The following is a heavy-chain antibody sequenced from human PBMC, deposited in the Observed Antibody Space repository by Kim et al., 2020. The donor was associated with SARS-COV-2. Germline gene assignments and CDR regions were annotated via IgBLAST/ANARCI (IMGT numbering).Heavy chain of an antibody. D-gene: IGHD3-22*01. CDR2: VDGGGSDT. Sequence: GGSLRLSCAASGFAFSNYAMSWVRQAPGQGLQWLSVVDGGGSDTDYAASVKGRFTISRDNSKNTLYLQMDSLRAEDTAVYYCAKTTPYYDSSGYYEVKPFDYWGQGTLVTVSS. V-gene: IGHV3-23*01. J-gene: IGHJ4*02. CDR1: GFAFSNYA. CDR3: AKTTPYYDSSGYYEVKPFDY.